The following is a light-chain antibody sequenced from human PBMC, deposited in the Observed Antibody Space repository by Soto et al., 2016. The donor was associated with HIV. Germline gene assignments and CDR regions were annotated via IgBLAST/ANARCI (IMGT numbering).Light chain of an antibody. CDR1: SLRSYY. J-gene: IGLJ2*01. V-gene: IGLV3-19*01. Sequence: SSELTQDPAVSVALGQTVKITCQGDSLRSYYATWYQQKPGQAPVFVIYGQSNRPSGIPDRFSGSSSGNTASLTITGAQAEDEADYYCMSRDNNTNPVIFGGRDQVTVL. CDR2: GQS. CDR3: MSRDNNTNPVI.